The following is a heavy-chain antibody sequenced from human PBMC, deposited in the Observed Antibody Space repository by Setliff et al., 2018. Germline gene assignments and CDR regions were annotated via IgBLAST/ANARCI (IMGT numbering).Heavy chain of an antibody. J-gene: IGHJ4*02. CDR1: GFTFSDYY. V-gene: IGHV3-15*01. CDR2: IKSKTDGGTT. D-gene: IGHD3-9*01. Sequence: GGSLRLSCAASGFTFSDYYMSWVRQAPGKGLEWVGRIKSKTDGGTTDYAAPVKGRFTISRDDSKNTLYLQMNSLKTEDTAVYYCTTERSGYYDILTGYISPLDYWGQGTLVTVSS. CDR3: TTERSGYYDILTGYISPLDY.